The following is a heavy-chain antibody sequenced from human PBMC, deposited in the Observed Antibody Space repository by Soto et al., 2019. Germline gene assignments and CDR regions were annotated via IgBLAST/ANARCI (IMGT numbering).Heavy chain of an antibody. CDR1: GFSLHTSGMC. J-gene: IGHJ4*02. Sequence: SGPTLVNPTQTLTLTCTFSGFSLHTSGMCVSWIRQPPGKALEWLALIDWDDDKYYSTSLGTRLTISKDTSKNQVGLTMTNMDPVDTATYYFARIRVVGFETPMVTSFDYWGPGTLVTVSS. V-gene: IGHV2-70*01. CDR3: ARIRVVGFETPMVTSFDY. CDR2: IDWDDDK. D-gene: IGHD5-18*01.